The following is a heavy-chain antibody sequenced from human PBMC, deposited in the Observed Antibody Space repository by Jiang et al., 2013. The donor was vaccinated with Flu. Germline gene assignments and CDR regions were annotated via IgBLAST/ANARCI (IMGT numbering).Heavy chain of an antibody. D-gene: IGHD2-15*01. CDR1: GGTFRKFA. Sequence: SGAEVKKPGSPVKVSCKASGGTFRKFAISWVRQAPGQGLEWMGRIIPILGIAIYAQKFQGRVTITADTSTSTAYMELSSLRSEDTAVYYCARDTDSGGKVVASDSWGQGTLVTVSS. CDR2: IIPILGIA. J-gene: IGHJ4*02. CDR3: ARDTDSGGKVVASDS. V-gene: IGHV1-69*04.